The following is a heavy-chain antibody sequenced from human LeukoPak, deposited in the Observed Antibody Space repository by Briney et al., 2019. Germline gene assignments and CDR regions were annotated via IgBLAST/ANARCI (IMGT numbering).Heavy chain of an antibody. V-gene: IGHV3-30-3*02. D-gene: IGHD2-15*01. CDR2: ISYHGRSV. Sequence: GTSLRLSCAASGFTFSNYAMNWVRQAPGKGLEWVAIISYHGRSVDHADSVKGRFTMSRDNSKNTLSLQMNSLRAEDTAVYYCAKDRGYCSGGNCYNQYGMDVWGQGTTVTVSS. J-gene: IGHJ6*02. CDR3: AKDRGYCSGGNCYNQYGMDV. CDR1: GFTFSNYA.